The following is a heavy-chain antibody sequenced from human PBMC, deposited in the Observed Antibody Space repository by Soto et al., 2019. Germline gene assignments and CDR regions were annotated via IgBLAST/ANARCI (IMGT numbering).Heavy chain of an antibody. CDR3: ARVDSSGYNAYYFDY. J-gene: IGHJ4*02. CDR2: IYYSWST. CDR1: GRAISSSY. V-gene: IGHV4-59*01. D-gene: IGHD3-22*01. Sequence: PSDALSLTCSRSGRAISSSYWRWMRQLSGMVLEWIGYIYYSWSTNYNPSLKSRVTISVDTSKNQFSLKLSSVTAADTSVYYCARVDSSGYNAYYFDYWGQGTLVTVS.